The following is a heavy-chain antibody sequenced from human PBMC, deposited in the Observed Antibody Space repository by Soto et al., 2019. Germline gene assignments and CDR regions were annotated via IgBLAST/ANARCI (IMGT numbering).Heavy chain of an antibody. J-gene: IGHJ4*02. CDR1: GYTFTSYG. CDR2: ISAYNGNT. V-gene: IGHV1-18*01. D-gene: IGHD2-15*01. Sequence: ASVKVSCKASGYTFTSYGISWVRQAPGQGLEWMGWISAYNGNTNYAQKLQRRVTMTTDTSTSTAYMELRSLRSDDTAVYYCARHSSNIVVVVAATADYFDYWGQGTLVTVSS. CDR3: ARHSSNIVVVVAATADYFDY.